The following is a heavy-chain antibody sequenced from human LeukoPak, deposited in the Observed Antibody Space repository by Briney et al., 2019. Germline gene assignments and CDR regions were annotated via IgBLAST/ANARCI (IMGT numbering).Heavy chain of an antibody. V-gene: IGHV3-23*01. Sequence: GGSLRLSCAVSGITLNNYGMTWVRQAPGKGLEWVAGISDNGGSTKYADSVKGRFTISRDNPKNTLYLQMNSLRAEDTAVYFCAKRGIVIRVILVGFHKEAYYFESWGQGALVTVSS. D-gene: IGHD3-16*01. CDR3: AKRGIVIRVILVGFHKEAYYFES. CDR2: ISDNGGST. CDR1: GITLNNYG. J-gene: IGHJ4*02.